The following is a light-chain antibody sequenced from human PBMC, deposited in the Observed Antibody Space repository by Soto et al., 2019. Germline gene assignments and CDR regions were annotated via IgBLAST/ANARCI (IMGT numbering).Light chain of an antibody. J-gene: IGKJ2*01. V-gene: IGKV4-1*01. CDR2: WAS. CDR1: QSVLYSSNNKNF. Sequence: DIVMTQSPDSLAVSLGERATTNCKSSQSVLYSSNNKNFLAWYQQKPRQPPKLLIYWASTRESGVPDRFSGSGSATDFTLTVSSLQAEDVAVYCCQQYYTPPPTFGQGTELEIK. CDR3: QQYYTPPPT.